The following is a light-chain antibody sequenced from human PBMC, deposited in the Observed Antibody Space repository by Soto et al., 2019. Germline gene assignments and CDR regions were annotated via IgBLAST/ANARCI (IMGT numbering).Light chain of an antibody. V-gene: IGKV1-8*01. Sequence: AIRMTQSPSSLSASTGDRVTITCRASQGISSYLAWYQQKPGKAPKLLIYAASTLQSGVPSRFSGSGSGTDFTLTISCLQSEDFATYYCQQLNGYPPSFGGGTKVDIK. J-gene: IGKJ4*01. CDR3: QQLNGYPPS. CDR2: AAS. CDR1: QGISSY.